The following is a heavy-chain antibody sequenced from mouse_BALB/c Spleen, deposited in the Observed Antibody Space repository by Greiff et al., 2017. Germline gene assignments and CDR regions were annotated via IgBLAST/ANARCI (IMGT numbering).Heavy chain of an antibody. V-gene: IGHV5-6-3*01. CDR3: AREDGTSYAMDY. CDR2: INSNGGST. Sequence: EVKLVESGGGLVQPGGSLKLSCAASGFTFSSYGMSWVRQTPDKRLELVATINSNGGSTYYPDSVKGRFTISRDNAKNTLYLQMSSLKSEDTAMYYCAREDGTSYAMDYWGQGTSVTVSS. CDR1: GFTFSSYG. D-gene: IGHD4-1*01. J-gene: IGHJ4*01.